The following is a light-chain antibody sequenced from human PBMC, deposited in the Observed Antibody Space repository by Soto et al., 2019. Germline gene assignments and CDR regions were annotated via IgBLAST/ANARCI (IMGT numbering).Light chain of an antibody. J-gene: IGKJ4*01. CDR1: QGIGRD. CDR3: QQLKSYPLT. CDR2: GAF. Sequence: DIQLTQSPSFLSASIGDRVTITCRASQGIGRDLAWYQQKPGKVPKLLIYGAFTLQSGVPSRFSGSGSGAEFTLTISSLQPEDFATDDCQQLKSYPLTVGGGTKVEI. V-gene: IGKV1-9*01.